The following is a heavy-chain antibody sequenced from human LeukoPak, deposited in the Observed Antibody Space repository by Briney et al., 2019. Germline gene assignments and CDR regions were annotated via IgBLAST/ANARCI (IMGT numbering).Heavy chain of an antibody. V-gene: IGHV3-7*03. D-gene: IGHD6-13*01. CDR1: GFTFSSYW. J-gene: IGHJ4*02. CDR2: IKQDGSEK. Sequence: AGGSLRLSCAASGFTFSSYWMSWVRQAPGKGLEWVANIKQDGSEKYYVDSVKGRFTISRDNAKNSLYLQMNSLRAEDTAVYYCASDSSSSWYYFDYWGQGTLVTVSS. CDR3: ASDSSSSWYYFDY.